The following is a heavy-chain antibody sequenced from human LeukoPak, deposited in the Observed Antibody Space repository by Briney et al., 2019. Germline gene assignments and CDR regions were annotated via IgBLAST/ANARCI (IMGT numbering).Heavy chain of an antibody. CDR2: ISAYNGNT. J-gene: IGHJ5*02. CDR1: GYTFTSYG. CDR3: ARVRSADYVWGSYRLRRFDP. V-gene: IGHV1-18*01. Sequence: ASVKVSCKASGYTFTSYGISWVRQAPGQGLEWMGWISAYNGNTNYAQKLQGRVTMTTDTSTSTAYMELRSLRSDDTAVYYCARVRSADYVWGSYRLRRFDPWGQGTLVTVSS. D-gene: IGHD3-16*02.